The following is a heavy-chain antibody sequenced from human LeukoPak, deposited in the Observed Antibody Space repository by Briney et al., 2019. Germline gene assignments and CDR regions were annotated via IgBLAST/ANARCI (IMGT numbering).Heavy chain of an antibody. CDR1: GFTFSSYG. V-gene: IGHV3-23*01. D-gene: IGHD3-22*01. CDR2: ISGSDVST. J-gene: IGHJ4*02. Sequence: GGSLRLSCAASGFTFSSYGMSWVRQAPGKGLEWVSAISGSDVSTYYADSMKGRFTISRDNSKNTLYLQMNSLRAEDTAVYYCAKYSHDSSGSYDYWGQGTLVTVSS. CDR3: AKYSHDSSGSYDY.